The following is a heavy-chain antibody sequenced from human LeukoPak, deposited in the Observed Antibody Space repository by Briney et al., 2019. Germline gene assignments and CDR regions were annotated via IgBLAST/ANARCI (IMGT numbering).Heavy chain of an antibody. CDR2: ISSDGSKK. CDR3: AKGMVRGVILKGFDY. V-gene: IGHV3-30*04. CDR1: GFTFSNYA. D-gene: IGHD3-10*01. J-gene: IGHJ4*02. Sequence: GGSLRLSCAASGFTFSNYAIHWVRQAPGKGLEWVTVISSDGSKKSYADSVKGRFTISRDNSKNTLYLQMNSLRAEDTAVYYCAKGMVRGVILKGFDYWGQGTLVTVSS.